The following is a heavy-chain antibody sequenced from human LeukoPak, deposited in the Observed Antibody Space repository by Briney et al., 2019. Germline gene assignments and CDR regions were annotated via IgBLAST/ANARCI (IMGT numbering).Heavy chain of an antibody. CDR3: ARATYYYDSSGYSSAFDI. D-gene: IGHD3-22*01. CDR1: GFTVSSIY. V-gene: IGHV3-53*01. CDR2: IYIGGST. Sequence: GGSLRLSCAASGFTVSSIYMSWVRQAPGKGLEWVSLIYIGGSTFYADSVKGRFTISRENAKNSLYLQMNSLRAGDTAVYYCARATYYYDSSGYSSAFDIWGQGTMVTVSS. J-gene: IGHJ3*02.